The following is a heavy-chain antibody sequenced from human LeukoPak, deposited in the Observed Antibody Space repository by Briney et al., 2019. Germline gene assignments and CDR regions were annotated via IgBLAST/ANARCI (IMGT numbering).Heavy chain of an antibody. V-gene: IGHV4-39*07. CDR1: GGSISSSSYY. Sequence: SETLSLTCTVSGGSISSSSYYWGWIRQPPGKGLEWIGSIYYSGSTYYNPSLKSRVTISVDTSKNQFSLKLSSVTAADTAVYYCARRVVDTAMAMEYFDYWGQGTLVTVSS. CDR2: IYYSGST. J-gene: IGHJ4*02. CDR3: ARRVVDTAMAMEYFDY. D-gene: IGHD5-18*01.